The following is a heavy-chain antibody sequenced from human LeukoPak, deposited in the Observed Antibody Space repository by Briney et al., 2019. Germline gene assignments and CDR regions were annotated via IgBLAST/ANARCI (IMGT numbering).Heavy chain of an antibody. CDR2: MNPNSGNT. D-gene: IGHD3-3*01. J-gene: IGHJ5*02. CDR3: ARGLGRITIFGVVTRKYNWFDP. V-gene: IGHV1-8*01. CDR1: GYTSTSYD. Sequence: ASVKVSCKASGYTSTSYDINWVRQATGQGLEWMGWMNPNSGNTGYAQKFQGRVTMTRNTSISTAYMELSSLRSEDTAVYYCARGLGRITIFGVVTRKYNWFDPWGQGTLVTVSS.